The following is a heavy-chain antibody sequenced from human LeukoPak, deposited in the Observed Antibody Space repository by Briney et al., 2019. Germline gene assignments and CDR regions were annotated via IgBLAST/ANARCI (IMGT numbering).Heavy chain of an antibody. D-gene: IGHD1-26*01. CDR1: GFTFSSYA. CDR3: ARAPAYIVGATLDY. V-gene: IGHV3-30*01. CDR2: ISYDGNNK. Sequence: PGGSLRLSCAASGFTFSSYAMPWVRRAPGRGLEWVAIISYDGNNKYYADSVKGRFTISRDNSKNTLYLQMNSLRAEDTAVYYCARAPAYIVGATLDYWGQGTLVTVSS. J-gene: IGHJ4*02.